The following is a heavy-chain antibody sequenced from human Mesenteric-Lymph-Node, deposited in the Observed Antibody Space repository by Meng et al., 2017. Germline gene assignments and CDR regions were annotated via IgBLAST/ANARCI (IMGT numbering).Heavy chain of an antibody. D-gene: IGHD3-16*01. CDR2: VSSYINNK. Sequence: QVPLVGVGVGLVKPGASLRLSFAASGFTFSSYAMHWVRQAPGKGLEWVAVVSSYINNKYYADSVRGRFAISRDNSKNTVYLEMSSLRSEDTGLYFCVKDGGVGFTDFDYWGQGTLVTVSS. CDR3: VKDGGVGFTDFDY. J-gene: IGHJ4*02. V-gene: IGHV3-30*15. CDR1: GFTFSSYA.